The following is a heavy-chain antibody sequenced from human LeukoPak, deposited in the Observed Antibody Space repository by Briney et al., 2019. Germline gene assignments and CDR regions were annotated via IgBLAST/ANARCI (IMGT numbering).Heavy chain of an antibody. V-gene: IGHV1-69*05. D-gene: IGHD4-23*01. J-gene: IGHJ4*02. CDR3: ARDDYGGNSELGY. Sequence: ASVKVSSKASGGTFSSYAISWVRQAPGQGLEWMGRIIPIFGTANYAQKFQGRVTITTDESTSTAYMELSSLRSEDTAVYYCARDDYGGNSELGYWGQGTLVTVSS. CDR1: GGTFSSYA. CDR2: IIPIFGTA.